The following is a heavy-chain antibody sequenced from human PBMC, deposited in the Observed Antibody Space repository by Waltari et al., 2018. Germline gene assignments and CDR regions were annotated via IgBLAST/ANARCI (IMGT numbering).Heavy chain of an antibody. CDR3: ASNQVDYSNYFYFDY. D-gene: IGHD4-4*01. CDR1: GYTLTELS. V-gene: IGHV1-24*01. CDR2: LEPEDGEI. Sequence: QVHLVQSGAEVRRPGASVKVSCKFSGYTLTELSIHWVRQAPGKGLEWMGGLEPEDGEIIYEQKCQGRVTMTEDKSTDTVYMEVSSLRSEDTAVYYCASNQVDYSNYFYFDYWGQGTLVTVSS. J-gene: IGHJ4*02.